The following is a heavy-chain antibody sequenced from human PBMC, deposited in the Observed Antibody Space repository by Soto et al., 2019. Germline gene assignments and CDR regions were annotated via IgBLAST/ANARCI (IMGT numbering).Heavy chain of an antibody. D-gene: IGHD1-1*01. CDR1: GFTFGSYA. Sequence: EVQLLESGGALVQPGGSLRLSCAASGFTFGSYAMSWVRQAPGKGLEWVSAITSGGRTSYADSVKGRFTISRDNYKNVVYRPLTSLSAEDTAVYYCAKDMSTNDYPFDSWGQGTLVTVSS. CDR2: ITSGGRT. V-gene: IGHV3-23*01. CDR3: AKDMSTNDYPFDS. J-gene: IGHJ4*02.